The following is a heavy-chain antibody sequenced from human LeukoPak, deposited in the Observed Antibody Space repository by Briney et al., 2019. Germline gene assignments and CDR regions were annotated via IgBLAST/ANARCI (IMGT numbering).Heavy chain of an antibody. Sequence: PGGSLRLSCTAFGFTLDNADMHWVRQGPGKGLEWVAHITWDALTVSYGDSVQGRFTISKDNAKNSLYLQMNSLREEDTALYYCAKRPNSLSYYALDVWGQGTAVTVSS. CDR3: AKRPNSLSYYALDV. J-gene: IGHJ6*02. CDR2: ITWDALTV. CDR1: GFTLDNAD. V-gene: IGHV3-9*01. D-gene: IGHD3-3*01.